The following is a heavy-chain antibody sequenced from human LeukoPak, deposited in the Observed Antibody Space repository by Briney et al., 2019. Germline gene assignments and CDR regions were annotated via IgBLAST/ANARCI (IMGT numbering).Heavy chain of an antibody. CDR2: ISWNNGSI. Sequence: GGSLRLSCAASGFTFDDYAVHWVRQAPGKGLEWVSGISWNNGSIGYADSVKGRFTISRDNAKNSLYLQMNSLRAEDTALYYCAKGFVPNYSYGMDVWGQGTTVTVSS. D-gene: IGHD6-6*01. CDR1: GFTFDDYA. V-gene: IGHV3-9*01. J-gene: IGHJ6*02. CDR3: AKGFVPNYSYGMDV.